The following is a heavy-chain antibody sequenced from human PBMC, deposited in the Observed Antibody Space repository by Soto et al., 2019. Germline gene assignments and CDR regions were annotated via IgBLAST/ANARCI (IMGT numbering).Heavy chain of an antibody. CDR2: SYWDDDK. CDR1: GFSLSTSGVG. V-gene: IGHV2-5*02. J-gene: IGHJ4*02. D-gene: IGHD3-10*01. Sequence: QITLKESGPPLVKPTQTLTLTCNFSGFSLSTSGVGVGWIRQPPGKALEWLALSYWDDDKRYSPSLKSRLTIPKDTSKNQVVLTMTNMDPVDTATYYCVHIRYGSGLFDYWGQGTLVTVSA. CDR3: VHIRYGSGLFDY.